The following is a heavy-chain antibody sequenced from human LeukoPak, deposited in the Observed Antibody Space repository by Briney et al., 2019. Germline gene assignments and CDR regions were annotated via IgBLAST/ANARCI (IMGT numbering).Heavy chain of an antibody. CDR3: ARDHTLGSYFDY. CDR1: NFTFGSYG. V-gene: IGHV3-33*01. CDR2: ISYEGSDK. J-gene: IGHJ4*02. Sequence: GGSLRLSCAASNFTFGSYGMNWVRHIPGKGLEWVAYISYEGSDKYYTDSVKGRFTISRDNSKNTLSLQMNSLRAEDTAVYYCARDHTLGSYFDYWGQGTLVTVSS. D-gene: IGHD1-26*01.